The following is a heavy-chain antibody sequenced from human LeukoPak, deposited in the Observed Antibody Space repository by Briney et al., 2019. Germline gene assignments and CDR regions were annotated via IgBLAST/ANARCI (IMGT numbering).Heavy chain of an antibody. Sequence: GGSLRLSCAAPGFTFSSYWMSWVRQPPGKGLGWVANIKQDGSEKYYVDSVKGRFTISRDNAKNSLYLQMNSLRAEDTAVYYCARLLWSYDSSGHEYFQHWGQGTLVTVSS. CDR3: ARLLWSYDSSGHEYFQH. D-gene: IGHD3-22*01. J-gene: IGHJ1*01. CDR2: IKQDGSEK. CDR1: GFTFSSYW. V-gene: IGHV3-7*01.